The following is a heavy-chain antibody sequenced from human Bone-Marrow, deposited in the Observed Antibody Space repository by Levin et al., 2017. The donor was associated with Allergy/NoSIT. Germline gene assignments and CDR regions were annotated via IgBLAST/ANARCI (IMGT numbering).Heavy chain of an antibody. CDR3: ARRPADGRVGSWGQGCGAPHCGIALDTPSLIGLVTISSDWSRNNFSLTTNFMTDADSSVYYCAGGAYSAKLGS. CDR1: GGSLSGAFY. CDR2: VHDYGNT. Sequence: SSETLSLTCRVSGGSLSGAFYWSWIRHHPGKGLGGTGGVHDYGNTYDNPSLNSRVTISLDTSRNHFSLPMSLMTAADPAVYSCARRPADGRVGSWGQGCGAPHCGIALDTPSLIGLVTISSDWSRNNFSLTTNFMTDADSSVYYCAGGAYSAKLGSWGQGIQVTVSS. V-gene: IGHV4-31*03. J-gene: IGHJ4*02. D-gene: IGHD3/OR15-3a*01.